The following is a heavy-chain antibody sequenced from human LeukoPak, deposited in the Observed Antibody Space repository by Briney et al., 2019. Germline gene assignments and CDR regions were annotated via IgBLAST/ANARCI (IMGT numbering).Heavy chain of an antibody. J-gene: IGHJ4*02. D-gene: IGHD2-15*01. CDR3: ARDGPSPGIVVVVAATPLDY. CDR2: ISYDGSNK. V-gene: IGHV3-30-3*01. Sequence: GGSLRLSCAASGFTFSSYAMHWVRQAPGKGLEWVAVISYDGSNKYYADSVKGRFTISRDNSKNTLYLQMNSLRAEDTAVYYCARDGPSPGIVVVVAATPLDYWGQGTLVTVSS. CDR1: GFTFSSYA.